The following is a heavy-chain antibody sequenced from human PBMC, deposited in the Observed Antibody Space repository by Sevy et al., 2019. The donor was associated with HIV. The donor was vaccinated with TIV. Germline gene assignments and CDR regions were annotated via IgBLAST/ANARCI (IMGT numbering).Heavy chain of an antibody. Sequence: GGSLRLSCAASGFTFSSYAMSWVRQAPGKGLEWVANIKRDGSEKYYVASVKGLFTISRDNAKTSLYLQMNSLRVEDTAMYYCARDCSSANCLWGMDVWGQGTMVTVSS. CDR3: ARDCSSANCLWGMDV. CDR1: GFTFSSYA. D-gene: IGHD2-2*01. V-gene: IGHV3-7*03. CDR2: IKRDGSEK. J-gene: IGHJ6*02.